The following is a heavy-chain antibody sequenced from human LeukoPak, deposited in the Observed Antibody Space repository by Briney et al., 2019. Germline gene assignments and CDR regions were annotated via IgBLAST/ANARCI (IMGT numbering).Heavy chain of an antibody. V-gene: IGHV3-21*01. CDR2: ISSSSDYI. J-gene: IGHJ4*02. D-gene: IGHD2-2*02. CDR1: GFTFVSCS. CDR3: ASGYCSSTSCYTTKYDY. Sequence: GGSLRLSCAASGFTFVSCSMSWVRQAPGKGLEWVSSISSSSDYIYYADSVKGRFTISRDNAKNSLYLQMNSLRAEDTAVYYCASGYCSSTSCYTTKYDYWGQGTLVTVSS.